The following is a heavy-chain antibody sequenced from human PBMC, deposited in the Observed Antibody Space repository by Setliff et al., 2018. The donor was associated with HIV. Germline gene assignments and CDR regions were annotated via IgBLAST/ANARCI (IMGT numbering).Heavy chain of an antibody. Sequence: SETLSLTCAVXXGSFXGYYWTWIRQPPGRGLEWIGEIIHSGGTNYNRSLKXXXXISVDTSKNQFSLNLSPVTAADTAVYFCARGXXXXXGVXXLWSQGT. D-gene: IGHD2-8*01. J-gene: IGHJ4*02. CDR3: ARGXXXXXGVXXL. CDR1: XGSFXGYY. V-gene: IGHV4-34*01. CDR2: IIHSGGT.